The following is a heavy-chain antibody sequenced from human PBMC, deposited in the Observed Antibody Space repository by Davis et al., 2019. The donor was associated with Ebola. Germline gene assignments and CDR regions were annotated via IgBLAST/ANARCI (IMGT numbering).Heavy chain of an antibody. CDR2: INPNSGGT. D-gene: IGHD3-22*01. CDR3: ARSITMIVGFDY. V-gene: IGHV1-2*02. Sequence: ASVKVSCKASGYTFTGYYMHWVRQAPGQGLEWMGWINPNSGGTNYAQKFQGRVTMTRDTSISTAYMELSRLRSDDTAVYYCARSITMIVGFDYWGQGTLVTVSS. J-gene: IGHJ4*02. CDR1: GYTFTGYY.